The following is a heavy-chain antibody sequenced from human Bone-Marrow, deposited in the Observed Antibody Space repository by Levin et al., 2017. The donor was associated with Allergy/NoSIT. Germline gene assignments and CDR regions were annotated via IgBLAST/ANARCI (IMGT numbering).Heavy chain of an antibody. J-gene: IGHJ4*02. CDR2: ISVGGVNT. Sequence: GGSLRLSCVASGFTFSNYAMNWVRQAPGEGLEWVSGISVGGVNTYYADPVKGRFTVSRDDSKNTIYLQMNRLGAEDTALYYCAKDGSMVTRNYFDSWGQGTLVTVSS. CDR3: AKDGSMVTRNYFDS. CDR1: GFTFSNYA. V-gene: IGHV3-23*01. D-gene: IGHD4-17*01.